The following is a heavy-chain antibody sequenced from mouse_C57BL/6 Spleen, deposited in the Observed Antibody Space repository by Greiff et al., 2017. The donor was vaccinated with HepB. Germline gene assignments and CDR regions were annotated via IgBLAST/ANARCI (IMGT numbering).Heavy chain of an antibody. V-gene: IGHV1-69*01. CDR1: GYTFTSYW. CDR2: IDPSDSYT. Sequence: QVQLQQPGAELVMPGASVKLSCKASGYTFTSYWMHWVKQRPGQGLEWIGEIDPSDSYTNYNQKFKGKSTLTVEKSSSTAYMQLSSLTSEDSAVYYCASSSSVRAMDYWGQGTSVTVSS. CDR3: ASSSSVRAMDY. J-gene: IGHJ4*01.